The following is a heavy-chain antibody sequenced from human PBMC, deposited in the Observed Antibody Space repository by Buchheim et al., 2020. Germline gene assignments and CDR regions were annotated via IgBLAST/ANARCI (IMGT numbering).Heavy chain of an antibody. D-gene: IGHD2-2*02. CDR1: GGSISSGGYY. CDR3: AGGTLGYCSSTSRYILHQYYYYGMDV. J-gene: IGHJ6*02. CDR2: IYYSGST. V-gene: IGHV4-31*03. Sequence: QVQLQESGPGLVKPSQTLSLTCTVSGGSISSGGYYWSWIRQHPGKGLEWIGYIYYSGSTYYNPSLKSRVTISVDTSKNQFSLKLSSVTAADTAVYYCAGGTLGYCSSTSRYILHQYYYYGMDVWGQGTT.